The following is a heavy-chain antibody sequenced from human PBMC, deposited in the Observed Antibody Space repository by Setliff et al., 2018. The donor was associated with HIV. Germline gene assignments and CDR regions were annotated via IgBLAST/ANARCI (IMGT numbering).Heavy chain of an antibody. D-gene: IGHD4-4*01. Sequence: SVKVSCKASGGTFSSYTISWVRQAPGQGLEWMGGIIPIFGTTNYAQKFQGRVTITADESTSTAYMELSSLRSEDTAVYYCAMSMTTYPVSRAFDIWGQGAMVTVSS. CDR3: AMSMTTYPVSRAFDI. V-gene: IGHV1-69*13. J-gene: IGHJ3*02. CDR2: IIPIFGTT. CDR1: GGTFSSYT.